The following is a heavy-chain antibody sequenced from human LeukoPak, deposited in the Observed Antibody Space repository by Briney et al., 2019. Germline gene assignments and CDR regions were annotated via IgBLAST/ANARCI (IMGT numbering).Heavy chain of an antibody. V-gene: IGHV4-39*01. Sequence: SETLSLTCTVSGGSISSTSYYWGWIRQPPGKGLEWIASIYYSGSTYYNPSLKSRVTISVDTSKNQFSLRLNSMTAADTAVYYCARSYCSSTSCYASGYFDYWGQGTLVTVSS. CDR3: ARSYCSSTSCYASGYFDY. D-gene: IGHD2-2*01. CDR1: GGSISSTSYY. J-gene: IGHJ4*02. CDR2: IYYSGST.